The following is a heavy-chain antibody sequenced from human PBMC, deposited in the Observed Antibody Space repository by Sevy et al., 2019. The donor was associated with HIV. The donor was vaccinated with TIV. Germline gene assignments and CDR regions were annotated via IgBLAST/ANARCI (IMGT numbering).Heavy chain of an antibody. CDR1: GFTVNSNY. J-gene: IGHJ4*02. CDR3: ARGKSGYGYALNY. CDR2: IHSDDTT. D-gene: IGHD5-18*01. Sequence: GGSLRLSCAASGFTVNSNYMTWVRQAPGKGLEGVSVIHSDDTTYNADSVKDRLTISRDNFKNTQYLHMSSLRAEDTAVYYCARGKSGYGYALNYWGQGTLVTVSS. V-gene: IGHV3-66*01.